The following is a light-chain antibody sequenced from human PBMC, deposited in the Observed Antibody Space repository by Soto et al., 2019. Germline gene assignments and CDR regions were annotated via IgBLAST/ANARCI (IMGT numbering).Light chain of an antibody. CDR1: QGSSKS. CDR3: QQYDSYPFT. CDR2: AAS. J-gene: IGKJ3*01. Sequence: DIQMTQSPSSLSASVGDRVTITCRASQGSSKSLAWFQQTPGKAPNSLIYAASSLQSGVPSKFSGSAAGTDFTLTISSLQPEDFATYYCQQYDSYPFTVGPGTKVDIK. V-gene: IGKV1-16*02.